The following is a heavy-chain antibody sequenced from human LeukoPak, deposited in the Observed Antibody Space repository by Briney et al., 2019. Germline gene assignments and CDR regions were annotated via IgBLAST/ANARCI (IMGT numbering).Heavy chain of an antibody. V-gene: IGHV3-11*01. D-gene: IGHD5-24*01. Sequence: GGSLRLSCAASEFTLSDYYMSWIRQAPGRGLEWVSHISSRGSDIDYADSVRGRFTISRDSAKNSLYLQMDSLRVEDTAMYYCARVGRLMAFDFWGQGILVTVSS. CDR1: EFTLSDYY. J-gene: IGHJ4*02. CDR2: ISSRGSDI. CDR3: ARVGRLMAFDF.